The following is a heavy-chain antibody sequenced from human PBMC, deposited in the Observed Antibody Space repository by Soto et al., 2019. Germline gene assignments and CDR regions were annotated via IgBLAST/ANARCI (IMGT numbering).Heavy chain of an antibody. Sequence: PSETLSLTCAVSGGSISSSNWWSWVRQPPGKGLEWIGEIYYSGSTNYNPSLNSRVTISVDTSKNQFSLKLNSVTAADTAVYYCARGRIIGPWGRGALVTVSS. D-gene: IGHD2-15*01. J-gene: IGHJ5*02. CDR2: IYYSGST. V-gene: IGHV4-4*02. CDR3: ARGRIIGP. CDR1: GGSISSSNW.